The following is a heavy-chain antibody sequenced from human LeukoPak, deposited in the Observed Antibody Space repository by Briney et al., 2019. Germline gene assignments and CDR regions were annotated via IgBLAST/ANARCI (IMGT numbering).Heavy chain of an antibody. CDR1: GFTFSSYA. V-gene: IGHV3-23*01. J-gene: IGHJ4*02. CDR2: ISGSGGST. D-gene: IGHD3-22*01. CDR3: AKVDSSGYYCFDY. Sequence: PGGSLRLSCAASGFTFSSYAMTWVRQAPGKGLEWVSVISGSGGSTCYADSVKGRFTISRDNSKNTLYLQMNSLRVEDTAVYYCAKVDSSGYYCFDYWGQGTLVTVSS.